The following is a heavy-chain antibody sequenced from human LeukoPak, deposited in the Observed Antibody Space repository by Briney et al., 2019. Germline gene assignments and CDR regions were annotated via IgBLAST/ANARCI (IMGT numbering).Heavy chain of an antibody. D-gene: IGHD1-14*01. CDR2: ISAYNGNT. V-gene: IGHV1-18*01. Sequence: ASVKVSCKASGYTFTNYGISWVRQAPGQGLECMGWISAYNGNTNYAQRFQGRVTMTTDTSTSTAYMELRSLRSDVTSVDYCARERMTNPNDYWGQGTLVTVSS. CDR3: ARERMTNPNDY. J-gene: IGHJ4*02. CDR1: GYTFTNYG.